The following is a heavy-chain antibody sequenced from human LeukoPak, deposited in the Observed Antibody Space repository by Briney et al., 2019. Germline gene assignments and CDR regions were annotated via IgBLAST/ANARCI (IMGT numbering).Heavy chain of an antibody. J-gene: IGHJ4*02. CDR2: ISYDGSNK. CDR3: TRVRPSGGVVILDY. CDR1: GFTFSSYA. Sequence: RSGGSLRLSCAASGFTFSSYAMHWVRQAPGKGLEWVAVISYDGSNKYYADSVKGLFTISRDNSKNTLYLQMNSLRAEDTAVYYCTRVRPSGGVVILDYWGQGTLVTVSS. D-gene: IGHD3-3*01. V-gene: IGHV3-30-3*01.